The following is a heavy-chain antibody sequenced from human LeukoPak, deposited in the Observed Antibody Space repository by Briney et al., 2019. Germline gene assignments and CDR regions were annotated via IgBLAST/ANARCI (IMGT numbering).Heavy chain of an antibody. V-gene: IGHV1-69*06. CDR3: ARDQDDILTGSMCSSGYYYYGMDV. Sequence: SVKVSCKASGGTFSSYAISWVRQAPGQGLEWMGGIIPIFDTANYAQKFQGRVTITADKSTSTAYMELSSLRSEDTAVYYCARDQDDILTGSMCSSGYYYYGMDVWGKGTTVTVSS. CDR2: IIPIFDTA. CDR1: GGTFSSYA. J-gene: IGHJ6*04. D-gene: IGHD3-9*01.